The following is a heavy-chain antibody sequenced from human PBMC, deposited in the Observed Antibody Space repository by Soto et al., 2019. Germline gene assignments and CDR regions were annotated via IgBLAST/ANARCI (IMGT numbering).Heavy chain of an antibody. V-gene: IGHV4-39*07. CDR1: GGSISSSSYY. CDR3: ARGKIAEGSSSSRVYFQH. CDR2: IYYSGST. J-gene: IGHJ1*01. Sequence: SETLSLTCTVSGGSISSSSYYWGWIRQPPGKGLEWIGKIYYSGSTYYNPSLKSRVTISVDTSKNQFSLKLSSVTAADTAVYYCARGKIAEGSSSSRVYFQHWGQGTLVTVSS. D-gene: IGHD6-6*01.